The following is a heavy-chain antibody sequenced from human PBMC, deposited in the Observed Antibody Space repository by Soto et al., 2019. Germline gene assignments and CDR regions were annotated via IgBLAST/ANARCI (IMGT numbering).Heavy chain of an antibody. V-gene: IGHV1-69*01. CDR3: ARDREDGSGTKYNWFDS. D-gene: IGHD3-10*01. J-gene: IGHJ5*01. Sequence: QMQLVQSGAEVKKPGSSVRVSCKASGGTFGNFGISWVRQAPGQGLEWMGGTIPIFDTPHYAVKFRDRVTISSDATSTAYLELTSLTSEDTATYYCARDREDGSGTKYNWFDSWGQGTLVTVSS. CDR2: TIPIFDTP. CDR1: GGTFGNFG.